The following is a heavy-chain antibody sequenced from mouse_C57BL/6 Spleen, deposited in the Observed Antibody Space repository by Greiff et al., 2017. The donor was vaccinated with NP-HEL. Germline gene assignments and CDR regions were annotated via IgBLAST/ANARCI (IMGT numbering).Heavy chain of an antibody. D-gene: IGHD2-1*01. Sequence: VKLQESGAELVKPGASVKISCKASGYAFSSYWMNWVKQRPGKGLEWIGQIYPGDGDTNYNGKFKGKATLTADKSSSTAYMQLSSLTSEDSAVYFGARGNDGNYDYWYFDVWGTGTTVTVSA. CDR1: GYAFSSYW. J-gene: IGHJ1*03. CDR2: IYPGDGDT. V-gene: IGHV1-80*01. CDR3: ARGNDGNYDYWYFDV.